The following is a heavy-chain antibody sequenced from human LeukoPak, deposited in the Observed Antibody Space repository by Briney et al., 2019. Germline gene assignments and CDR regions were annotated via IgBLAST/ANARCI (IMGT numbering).Heavy chain of an antibody. D-gene: IGHD6-19*01. Sequence: GGSLRLSCAASGFTFDDYGMHWVRQPPGKGLEWVSGISWNSGNVGYADSVEGRFTISRDNARNSLYLQMNSLRAEDTALYYCAKVDGYNSGWYDSWGQGTLVTVSS. CDR1: GFTFDDYG. V-gene: IGHV3-9*01. CDR2: ISWNSGNV. CDR3: AKVDGYNSGWYDS. J-gene: IGHJ5*01.